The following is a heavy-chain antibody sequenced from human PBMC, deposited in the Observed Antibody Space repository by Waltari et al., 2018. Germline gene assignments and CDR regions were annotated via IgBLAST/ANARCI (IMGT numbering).Heavy chain of an antibody. J-gene: IGHJ4*02. Sequence: QVQLVESGGGVVQPGRSLRLSCAASGFTFSSYAMHWVRQALGKGLEWVAVISYDGSNKYYADSVKGRFTISRDNSKNTLYLQMNSLRAEETAVYYCARTPNYYDSSGYSYFDYWGQGTLVTVSS. D-gene: IGHD3-22*01. CDR3: ARTPNYYDSSGYSYFDY. V-gene: IGHV3-30*04. CDR1: GFTFSSYA. CDR2: ISYDGSNK.